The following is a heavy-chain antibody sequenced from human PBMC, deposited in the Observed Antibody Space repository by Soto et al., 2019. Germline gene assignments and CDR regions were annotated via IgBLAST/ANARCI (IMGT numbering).Heavy chain of an antibody. J-gene: IGHJ4*02. CDR2: INHSGST. CDR3: ARGKRLYGYYYDSSGYFDY. V-gene: IGHV4-34*01. CDR1: GGSFSGYY. D-gene: IGHD3-22*01. Sequence: SETLSLTCAVYGGSFSGYYWSWIRQPPGKGLEWIGEINHSGSTNYNPSLKSRVTISVDTSKNQFSLKLSSVTAADTAVYYCARGKRLYGYYYDSSGYFDYWGQGTLVIVSS.